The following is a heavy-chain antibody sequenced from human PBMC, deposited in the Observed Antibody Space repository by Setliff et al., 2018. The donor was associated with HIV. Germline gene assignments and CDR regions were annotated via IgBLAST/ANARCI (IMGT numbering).Heavy chain of an antibody. V-gene: IGHV4-34*01. Sequence: SETLSLTCAVYGGSFSAYYWSWIRQSPGKGLEWIGAINHGGSTYYNPSLKSRVTISVDTSKNQFSLKLSSVTAADTAVYYCNIYYYYYMDVWGKGTTVTVSS. CDR1: GGSFSAYY. J-gene: IGHJ6*03. CDR3: NIYYYYYMDV. CDR2: INHGGST.